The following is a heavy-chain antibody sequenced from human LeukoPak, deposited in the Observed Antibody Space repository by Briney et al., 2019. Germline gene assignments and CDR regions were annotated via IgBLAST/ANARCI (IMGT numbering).Heavy chain of an antibody. Sequence: GGSLRLSCAASGFTFSTYEMDWVRQAPGKGLEWISYIDSNSRTIHYADSVRGRFTISRDNAKNSLFLQMNSLRVEDTAVYYCARARAGIQAGFDYWGQGTLVTVSS. J-gene: IGHJ4*02. CDR2: IDSNSRTI. CDR3: ARARAGIQAGFDY. V-gene: IGHV3-48*03. CDR1: GFTFSTYE. D-gene: IGHD1-1*01.